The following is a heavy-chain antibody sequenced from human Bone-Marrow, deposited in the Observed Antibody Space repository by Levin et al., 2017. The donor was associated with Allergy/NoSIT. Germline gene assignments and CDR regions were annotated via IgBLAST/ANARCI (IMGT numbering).Heavy chain of an antibody. D-gene: IGHD3-10*01. CDR1: DGSISSYY. CDR2: IHYSGST. V-gene: IGHV4-59*01. J-gene: IGHJ4*02. CDR3: ARGSFGELPTTLDY. Sequence: GSLRLSCTVSDGSISSYYWMWIRQSPGKGLEWIGYIHYSGSTHYNPSLKSRVTMSVDTSKNRLSLNLSSVTAADTAVYYCARGSFGELPTTLDYWGQGTLVTVSS.